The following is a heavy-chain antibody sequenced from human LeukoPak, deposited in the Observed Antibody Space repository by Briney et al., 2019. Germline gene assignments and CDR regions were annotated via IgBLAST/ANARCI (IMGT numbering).Heavy chain of an antibody. CDR1: GFTFRAFG. CDR2: IWYDGINK. Sequence: GGSLRLSCAASGFTFRAFGMHWVRQAPGKGLEWVAIIWYDGINKYCADSVKGRFTISRDNSKNTLYLQMNSLRADDTAVYYCARDHLGYSFDYWGQGTLVTVSS. V-gene: IGHV3-33*01. CDR3: ARDHLGYSFDY. J-gene: IGHJ4*02.